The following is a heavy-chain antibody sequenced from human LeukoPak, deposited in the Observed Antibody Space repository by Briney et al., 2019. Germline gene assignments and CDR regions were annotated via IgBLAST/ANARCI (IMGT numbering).Heavy chain of an antibody. CDR3: ARHAAPGTEESDY. V-gene: IGHV4-59*08. J-gene: IGHJ4*02. Sequence: SETLSLTCTVSGGSISSYYWSWIRQPPGKGLEWIGYIYYSGSTNYNPSLKSRVTISVDTSKNQFSLKLSSVTAADTAVYYCARHAAPGTEESDYWGQGTLVTVSS. CDR2: IYYSGST. D-gene: IGHD6-13*01. CDR1: GGSISSYY.